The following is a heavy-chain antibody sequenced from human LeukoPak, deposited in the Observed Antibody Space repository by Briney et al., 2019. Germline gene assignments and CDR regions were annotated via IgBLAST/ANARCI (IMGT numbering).Heavy chain of an antibody. Sequence: SETLSLTCGVSGGSVINTNWWTWVRQPPGKGLEWIGEVHLDGRTNYNPSLESRLTMSVDVSENQVSLKLTSVTAADTAVYYCAKARDFQVLFDAFDIWGQGTMVTVSS. CDR3: AKARDFQVLFDAFDI. CDR2: VHLDGRT. CDR1: GGSVINTNW. D-gene: IGHD3-10*01. V-gene: IGHV4-4*02. J-gene: IGHJ3*02.